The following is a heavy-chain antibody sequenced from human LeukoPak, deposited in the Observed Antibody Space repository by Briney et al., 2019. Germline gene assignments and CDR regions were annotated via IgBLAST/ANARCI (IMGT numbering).Heavy chain of an antibody. V-gene: IGHV4-61*02. J-gene: IGHJ5*02. Sequence: NPSETLSLTCTVSGGSISSGSYYWSWIRQPAGKGLEWIGRIYTSGSTNYNPSLKSRVTISVDTSKNQFSLKLSSVTAADTAVYYCARQSSGWYRDNWFDPWGQGTLVTVSS. CDR2: IYTSGST. CDR1: GGSISSGSYY. CDR3: ARQSSGWYRDNWFDP. D-gene: IGHD6-19*01.